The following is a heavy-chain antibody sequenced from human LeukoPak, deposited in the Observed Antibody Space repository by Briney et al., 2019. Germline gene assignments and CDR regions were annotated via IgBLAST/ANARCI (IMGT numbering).Heavy chain of an antibody. J-gene: IGHJ4*02. D-gene: IGHD3-9*01. Sequence: SETLSLTCAVYGGSFSGYYWSWIRQPPGKGLEWIGEINHSGSTNYNPSLKSRVTISVDTSKNQFSLKLSSVIAADTAVYYCARPGLTGYYTFFDYWGQGTLVTVSS. CDR3: ARPGLTGYYTFFDY. V-gene: IGHV4-34*01. CDR2: INHSGST. CDR1: GGSFSGYY.